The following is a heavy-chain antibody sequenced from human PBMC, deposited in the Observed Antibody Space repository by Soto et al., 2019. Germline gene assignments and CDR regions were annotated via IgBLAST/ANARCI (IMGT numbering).Heavy chain of an antibody. CDR2: ISFDGTTK. J-gene: IGHJ4*02. Sequence: PGGSLRLSCGGSGFPFYNYGINWVRQAPGKGLEWVAIISFDGTTKVYADSVKGRFTISRDNSKNTVFLQMSGLRVEDTAVYYCAAIAAAGTASLDPIDYWGQGTLVTVSS. V-gene: IGHV3-30*03. D-gene: IGHD6-13*01. CDR1: GFPFYNYG. CDR3: AAIAAAGTASLDPIDY.